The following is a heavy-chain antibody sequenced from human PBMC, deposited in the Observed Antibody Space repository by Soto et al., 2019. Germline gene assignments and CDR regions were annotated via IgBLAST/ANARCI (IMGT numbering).Heavy chain of an antibody. Sequence: SETLSLTCTVSGGSISTKDFLWSWIRQSPGKGLEWIGYIYYSGGTYYNPSLKSRVSFSVDTSKNQFSLKLTSVTVADTALYYCARAAIACGSGSCYNHYYYALDVWGRGTTVTVS. CDR1: GGSISTKDFL. V-gene: IGHV4-30-4*01. CDR2: IYYSGGT. D-gene: IGHD2-2*02. J-gene: IGHJ6*02. CDR3: ARAAIACGSGSCYNHYYYALDV.